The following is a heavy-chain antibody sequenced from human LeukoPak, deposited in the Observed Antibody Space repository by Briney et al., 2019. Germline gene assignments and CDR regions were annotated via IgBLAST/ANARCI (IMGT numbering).Heavy chain of an antibody. V-gene: IGHV3-23*01. CDR3: AKDPSRPAYYYYGMDV. J-gene: IGHJ6*02. CDR2: ISVSGGST. CDR1: GFIFSSEA. Sequence: GGSLRLSCAASGFIFSSEAMSWVRQAPGKGLEWISAISVSGGSTYYADSVKGRLTISRDNSKITLYLQMNSLRAGDTAVYYCAKDPSRPAYYYYGMDVWGQGTTVSVSS.